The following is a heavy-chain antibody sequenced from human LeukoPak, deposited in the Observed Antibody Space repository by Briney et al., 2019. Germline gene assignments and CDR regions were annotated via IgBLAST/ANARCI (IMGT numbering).Heavy chain of an antibody. CDR1: GFRFSSYE. CDR3: ANRSDYSSNWNHFDY. Sequence: PGRSLRLSCAASGFRFSSYEMNWVRQAPGKGLEWVSAITTTSGTTSYADSVKGRFTISRDNSKNTLYLQMNSLRAEDTAVYYCANRSDYSSNWNHFDYWGQGTLVIVSS. V-gene: IGHV3-23*01. D-gene: IGHD4-23*01. CDR2: ITTTSGTT. J-gene: IGHJ4*02.